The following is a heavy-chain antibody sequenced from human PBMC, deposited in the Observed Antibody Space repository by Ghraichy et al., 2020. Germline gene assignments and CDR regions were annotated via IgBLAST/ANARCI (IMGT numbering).Heavy chain of an antibody. V-gene: IGHV3-49*03. CDR2: IGGKAYHGTA. CDR1: GFVFADYT. Sequence: GGSLRLSCTTSGFVFADYTLHWFRQAPGKGLEWVGFIGGKAYHGTAEYAASVRGRFTISRDDSRSIAYLQMNSLKTEDTALYYCTRDRLYMGDYWGQGTLVTVSS. CDR3: TRDRLYMGDY. D-gene: IGHD4-11*01. J-gene: IGHJ4*02.